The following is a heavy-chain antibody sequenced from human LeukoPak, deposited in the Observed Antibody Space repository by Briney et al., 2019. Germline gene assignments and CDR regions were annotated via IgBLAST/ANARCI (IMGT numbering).Heavy chain of an antibody. CDR3: ARRVVAAGQDYFDY. CDR2: IYYNGGT. J-gene: IGHJ4*02. V-gene: IGHV4-39*01. D-gene: IGHD2-2*01. Sequence: KPSETLSLTCTVSGGSISSSTYYWTWICQPPGKGLEWIGTIYYNGGTYYNPSLKSRVTISADTSKNQFSLKLSSVTAADTAVYYCARRVVAAGQDYFDYWGQGTLVTVFS. CDR1: GGSISSSTYY.